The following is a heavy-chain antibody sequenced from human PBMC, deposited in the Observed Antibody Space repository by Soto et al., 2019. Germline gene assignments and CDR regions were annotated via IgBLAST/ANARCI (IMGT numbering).Heavy chain of an antibody. CDR3: ARRYTWNYRFDP. J-gene: IGHJ5*02. V-gene: IGHV4-31*03. CDR1: GGSISSGGYY. Sequence: SETLSVTCTVSGGSISSGGYYWSWIRQHPGKGLEWIGYIYYSGSTYYNPSLKSRVTISVDTSKNQFSLKLSSVTAADTAVYYCARRYTWNYRFDPWGQGTLVTVSS. CDR2: IYYSGST. D-gene: IGHD1-7*01.